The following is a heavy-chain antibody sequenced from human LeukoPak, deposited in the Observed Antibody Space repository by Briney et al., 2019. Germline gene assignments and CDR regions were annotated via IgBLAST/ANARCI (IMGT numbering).Heavy chain of an antibody. V-gene: IGHV4-59*01. CDR2: IYYSGST. D-gene: IGHD2-2*01. CDR3: ASATVVVPADLYYFEY. Sequence: SETLSLTCTVSGGSISSYYWSWIRQPPGKGLEWIGYIYYSGSTNYNPSLKSRITISVDTSKNQFSLKLSSVTAAETAIYYRASATVVVPADLYYFEYWGQGTLVTVSS. CDR1: GGSISSYY. J-gene: IGHJ4*02.